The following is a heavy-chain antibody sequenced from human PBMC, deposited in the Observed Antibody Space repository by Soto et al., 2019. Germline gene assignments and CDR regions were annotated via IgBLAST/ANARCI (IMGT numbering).Heavy chain of an antibody. V-gene: IGHV4-4*07. D-gene: IGHD1-7*01. CDR1: GAYVSDFS. CDR2: ITVNGIT. J-gene: IGHJ4*02. Sequence: SETLSLTCTVSGAYVSDFSWSWIRQPAGKGLEWIGRITVNGITQYTPSFRSRVTMSMDTSRNQFSLNLQSATAADRALYYCARESGENWTYEAHWGQGTLVTVSS. CDR3: ARESGENWTYEAH.